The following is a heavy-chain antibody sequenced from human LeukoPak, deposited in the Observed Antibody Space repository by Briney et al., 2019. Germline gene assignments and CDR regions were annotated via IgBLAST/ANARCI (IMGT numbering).Heavy chain of an antibody. J-gene: IGHJ5*02. CDR3: AKGCSGVSCYFGEGKWFGP. V-gene: IGHV3-23*01. D-gene: IGHD2-15*01. Sequence: GGSLRLSCTASGFFFSNYAMNWVRQAPGKGLEWVSTITFSGGSTYYADSVKGRFTISRDNSKNTLYLQMNSVRAEDTAVYYCAKGCSGVSCYFGEGKWFGPWGQGTLVAVSS. CDR1: GFFFSNYA. CDR2: ITFSGGST.